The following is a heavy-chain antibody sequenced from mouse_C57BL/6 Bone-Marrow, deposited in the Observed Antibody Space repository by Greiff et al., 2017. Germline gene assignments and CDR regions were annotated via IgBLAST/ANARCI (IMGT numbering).Heavy chain of an antibody. J-gene: IGHJ4*01. CDR1: GFTFSSYG. CDR2: ISSGGSYT. CDR3: TRRRDYDGDAMGY. D-gene: IGHD2-4*01. V-gene: IGHV5-6*01. Sequence: EVHLVEPGGDLVKPGGSLKLSCAASGFTFSSYGMSWVRQTPDKRLEWVATISSGGSYTYYPDSVKGRFTISIDNAKNTLYLQMSSLKSEDTAMYYCTRRRDYDGDAMGYWGQGTSVTVSS.